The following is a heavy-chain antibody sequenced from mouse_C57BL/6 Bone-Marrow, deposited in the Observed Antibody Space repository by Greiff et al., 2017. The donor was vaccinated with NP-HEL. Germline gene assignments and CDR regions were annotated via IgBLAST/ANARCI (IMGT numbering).Heavy chain of an antibody. D-gene: IGHD2-4*01. J-gene: IGHJ3*01. CDR3: TRNPFYYDKAD. Sequence: DVMLVESGGGLVQPGGSMKLSCAASGFTFSDAWMDWVRQSPEKGLEWVAEIRNKANNHATYYAESVKGRLTISRDDSKSSVYLQMNSLIAEDTGIYYCTRNPFYYDKADWGQGTLVTVSA. CDR1: GFTFSDAW. V-gene: IGHV6-6*01. CDR2: IRNKANNHAT.